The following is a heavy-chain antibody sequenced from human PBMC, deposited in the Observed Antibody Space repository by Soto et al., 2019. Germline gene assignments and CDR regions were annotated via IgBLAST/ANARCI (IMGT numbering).Heavy chain of an antibody. Sequence: SVKVSGKDSGDTFSNYAISWTRQAPGPGLEWVGGIIPLFGTANYAQKFQGRVTITADESTSTAYMELSSLRSEDTAVYYCGMSYDSTSEIWGQGTMVTV. CDR2: IIPLFGTA. CDR3: GMSYDSTSEI. V-gene: IGHV1-69*13. D-gene: IGHD3-22*01. J-gene: IGHJ3*02. CDR1: GDTFSNYA.